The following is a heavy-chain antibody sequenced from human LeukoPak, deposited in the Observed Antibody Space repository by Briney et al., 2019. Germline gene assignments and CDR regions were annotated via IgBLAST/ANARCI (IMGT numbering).Heavy chain of an antibody. CDR2: ITSCGSTI. V-gene: IGHV3-11*04. D-gene: IGHD6-19*01. CDR3: ARFRARDSSGWAAIDY. Sequence: PGGSLRLSCAASGFTFSDYYMSWIRQAPGKGLEWVSYITSCGSTIYYAGSVKGRFTISRDNAKNSLYLQMNSLRAEDTAVYYCARFRARDSSGWAAIDYWGQGTLVTVSS. J-gene: IGHJ4*02. CDR1: GFTFSDYY.